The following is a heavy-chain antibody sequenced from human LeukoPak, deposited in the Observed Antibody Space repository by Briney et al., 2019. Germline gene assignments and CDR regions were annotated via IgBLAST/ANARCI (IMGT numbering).Heavy chain of an antibody. CDR3: ARDPHGRPSRIAVAGTPDY. Sequence: GRSLRLSCAASGFTFSSYAMHWVRQAPGKGLEWVAVISYDGSNKYYADSVKGRFTIPRDNSKNTLYLQMNSLRAEDTAVYYCARDPHGRPSRIAVAGTPDYWGQGTLVTVSS. V-gene: IGHV3-30-3*01. J-gene: IGHJ4*02. CDR2: ISYDGSNK. D-gene: IGHD6-19*01. CDR1: GFTFSSYA.